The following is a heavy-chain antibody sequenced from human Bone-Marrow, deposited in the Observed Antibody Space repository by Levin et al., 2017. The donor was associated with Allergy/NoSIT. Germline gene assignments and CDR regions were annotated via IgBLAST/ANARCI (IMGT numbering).Heavy chain of an antibody. Sequence: QSGGSLRLSCAASGFTFNTYWMHWVRQAPGKGLVWVSRINSDGSTTTYADSVQGRFTISRDNAKNTVYLQMNSLRAEDTAVYYCARVNGAWLGDPPGYWGQGALVTVSS. CDR3: ARVNGAWLGDPPGY. CDR2: INSDGSTT. CDR1: GFTFNTYW. D-gene: IGHD3-10*01. J-gene: IGHJ4*02. V-gene: IGHV3-74*01.